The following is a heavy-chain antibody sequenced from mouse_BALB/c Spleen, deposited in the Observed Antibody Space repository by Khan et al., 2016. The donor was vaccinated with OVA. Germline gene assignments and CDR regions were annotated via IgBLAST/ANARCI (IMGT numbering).Heavy chain of an antibody. J-gene: IGHJ2*01. D-gene: IGHD3-2*02. V-gene: IGHV1-76*01. CDR1: GYNFTSSW. CDR3: AREEALYNIEH. CDR2: IYPGTDNT. Sequence: QVQLKESGAELVRPGASVKLSCKTSGYNFTSSWIHWVKQRSGQGLEWIARIYPGTDNTYYNEKFKDKATLTADKSSSTAYLQLSSLKSEDSDVYVCAREEALYNIEHWGQGTTLTVSS.